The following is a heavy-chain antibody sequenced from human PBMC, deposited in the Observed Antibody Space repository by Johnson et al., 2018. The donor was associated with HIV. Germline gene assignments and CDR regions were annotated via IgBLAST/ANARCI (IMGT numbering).Heavy chain of an antibody. V-gene: IGHV3-30*04. D-gene: IGHD2-21*01. CDR1: GFTFSSYA. CDR3: ARDSLDGEYAFDI. CDR2: ISYDGSNK. J-gene: IGHJ3*02. Sequence: QVQPVESGGGVVQPGKSLRLSCAASGFTFSSYAMHWVRQAPGKGLEWVALISYDGSNKYYGDSVKGRFTISRDSYKNTLYLQMNSLRAEDTAVYFCARDSLDGEYAFDIWGQGTMLTVSS.